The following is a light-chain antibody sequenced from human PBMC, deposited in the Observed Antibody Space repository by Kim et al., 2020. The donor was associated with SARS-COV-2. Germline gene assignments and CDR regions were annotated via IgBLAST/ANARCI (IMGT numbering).Light chain of an antibody. CDR1: TRGSYS. J-gene: IGLJ3*02. CDR2: SKN. CDR3: YSRDSGMNYWV. Sequence: QTVFNNSQRDTRGSYSTSWYQKKPGQAPITVIYSKNNRPSGIPDRFSGSNSGNTASLTITGAQAEDEADYYCYSRDSGMNYWVFGGGTQLTVL. V-gene: IGLV3-19*01.